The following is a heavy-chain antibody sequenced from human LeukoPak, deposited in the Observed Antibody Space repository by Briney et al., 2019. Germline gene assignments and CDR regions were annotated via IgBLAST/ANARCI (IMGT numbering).Heavy chain of an antibody. J-gene: IGHJ4*02. V-gene: IGHV3-7*01. Sequence: PGGSLRLSCAASGLTFSIHWMNWVRQAPGKGLECVAHINQDGSDKYYVDSVKGRFTISRDNTKNSLYLQMNSLRAEDTAVYYCVGGDYWGQGTLVTVSS. CDR3: VGGDY. CDR1: GLTFSIHW. CDR2: INQDGSDK.